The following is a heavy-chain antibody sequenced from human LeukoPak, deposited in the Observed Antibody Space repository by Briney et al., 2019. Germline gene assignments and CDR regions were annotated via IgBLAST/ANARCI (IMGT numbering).Heavy chain of an antibody. CDR3: AREGAVPGIDP. CDR1: GYSITSGFS. J-gene: IGHJ5*02. V-gene: IGHV4-38-2*02. CDR2: ISHNGTT. Sequence: SETLSLTCAVSGYSITSGFSWGWIRQPPGKGREWIGTISHNGTTDYKSTLESRLTISMDTSKNLFSLRLTSVTAADTAVYYCAREGAVPGIDPWGQGTLVTVSS. D-gene: IGHD3-16*01.